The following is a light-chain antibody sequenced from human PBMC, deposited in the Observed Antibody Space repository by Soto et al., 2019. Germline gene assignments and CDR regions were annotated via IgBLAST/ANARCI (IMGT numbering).Light chain of an antibody. CDR3: QQYGGSPQT. CDR1: ESVRGDY. V-gene: IGKV3-20*01. J-gene: IGKJ1*01. CDR2: GAS. Sequence: EIVLTQSPGTLPLSPGEGATLSCRASESVRGDYIAWYQQKPGQAPRLLIYGASSRTSGIPDRFSGSGSGTDFTLTIDRLEPEDLAVYYCQQYGGSPQTFGPGTKVEI.